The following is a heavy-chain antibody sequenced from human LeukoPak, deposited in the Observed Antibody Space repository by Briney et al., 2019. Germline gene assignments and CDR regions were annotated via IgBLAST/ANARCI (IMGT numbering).Heavy chain of an antibody. D-gene: IGHD3-16*01. CDR3: ARETSQKGAHYMDV. CDR2: IYYIGST. CDR1: GVSIRSYY. J-gene: IGHJ6*03. V-gene: IGHV4-59*12. Sequence: SETLSLTCIVSGVSIRSYYWSWIRQPPGKGLEWIGYIYYIGSTNYNPSLKSRVAISLATSKNQFSLKLSSVTAAPTTLYYFARETSQKGAHYMDVWSKGTTITIPS.